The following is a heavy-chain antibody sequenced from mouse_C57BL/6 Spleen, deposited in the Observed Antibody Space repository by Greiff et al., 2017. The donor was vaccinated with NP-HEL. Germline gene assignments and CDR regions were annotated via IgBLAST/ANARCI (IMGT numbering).Heavy chain of an antibody. CDR3: ARGSIGYYGSNWYFDV. J-gene: IGHJ1*03. V-gene: IGHV1-82*01. CDR1: GYAFSSSW. CDR2: IYPGDGDT. D-gene: IGHD1-1*01. Sequence: VQLQQSGPELVKPGASVKISCKASGYAFSSSWMNWVKQRPGKGLEWIGRIYPGDGDTNYNGKFKGKATLTADKSSSTAYMQLSSLTSEDSAVYFCARGSIGYYGSNWYFDVWGTRTTVTVSS.